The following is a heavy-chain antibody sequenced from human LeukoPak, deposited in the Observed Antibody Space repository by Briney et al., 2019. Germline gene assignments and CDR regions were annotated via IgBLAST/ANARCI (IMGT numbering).Heavy chain of an antibody. CDR1: GGSFSGYY. CDR2: INHSGST. D-gene: IGHD5-12*01. V-gene: IGHV4-34*01. Sequence: SETLSLTCAVYGGSFSGYYWSWIRQPPGKGREWSGEINHSGSTNYNTSLKSRVTISVDTSKNKFSLKLTSVTAADTAVYVCARGMAAAYDYNWFDPWGQGTLVTVSS. J-gene: IGHJ5*02. CDR3: ARGMAAAYDYNWFDP.